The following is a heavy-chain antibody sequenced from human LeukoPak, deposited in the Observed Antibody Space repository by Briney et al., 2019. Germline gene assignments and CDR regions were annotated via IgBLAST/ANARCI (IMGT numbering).Heavy chain of an antibody. CDR3: ARHDFYSNYPHNWFDP. CDR1: GYSISSGYY. J-gene: IGHJ5*02. CDR2: FYHSGNS. Sequence: SETLSLTCAVSGYSISSGYYWGWIRPPPGKGLEWIGRFYHSGNSYYNPSLKSRVSISVDTSKNQFSLNLSSVTAADTALYYCARHDFYSNYPHNWFDPWGQGTLVTVSS. D-gene: IGHD4-11*01. V-gene: IGHV4-38-2*01.